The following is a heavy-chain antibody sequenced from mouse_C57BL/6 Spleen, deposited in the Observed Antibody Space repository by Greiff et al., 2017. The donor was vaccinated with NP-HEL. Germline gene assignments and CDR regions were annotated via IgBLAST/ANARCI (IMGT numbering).Heavy chain of an antibody. J-gene: IGHJ4*01. V-gene: IGHV5-9-1*02. CDR2: ISSGGDYI. Sequence: EVKLVESGEGLVKPGGSLKLSCAASGFTFSSYAMSWVRQTPEKRLEWVAYISSGGDYIYYADTVKGRFTISRDNARNTLYLQMSSLKSEDTAMYYCTRGRGYYAMDYWGQGTSVTVSS. CDR3: TRGRGYYAMDY. CDR1: GFTFSSYA.